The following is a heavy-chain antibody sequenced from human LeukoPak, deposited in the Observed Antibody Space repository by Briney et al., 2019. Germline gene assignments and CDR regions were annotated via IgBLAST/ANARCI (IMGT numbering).Heavy chain of an antibody. V-gene: IGHV4-34*01. Sequence: PSETLSLTCAVYGGSFSGYYWSWIRQPPGKGLEWIGEINHSGSTNYNPSLKSRVTISVDTSKNQFSLKLSSVTAADTAVYYCARCRRTAMVSYYYRMDVWGQGTTVTVSS. CDR2: INHSGST. CDR3: ARCRRTAMVSYYYRMDV. D-gene: IGHD5-18*01. J-gene: IGHJ6*02. CDR1: GGSFSGYY.